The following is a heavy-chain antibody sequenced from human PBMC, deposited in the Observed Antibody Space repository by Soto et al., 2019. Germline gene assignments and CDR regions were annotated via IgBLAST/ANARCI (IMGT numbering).Heavy chain of an antibody. Sequence: EVQLLESGGGLVQPGGSLRLSCAASGFTFSNYAMSWVRQAPGKGLEWISAISSRGDNTHHADSVRGRFTISRDNSKNMLYLEISTMRAKDTAVYYCAKCDWGFVKTSNYFFDYWGQGTLVTVSS. CDR3: AKCDWGFVKTSNYFFDY. CDR2: ISSRGDNT. J-gene: IGHJ4*02. D-gene: IGHD7-27*01. V-gene: IGHV3-23*01. CDR1: GFTFSNYA.